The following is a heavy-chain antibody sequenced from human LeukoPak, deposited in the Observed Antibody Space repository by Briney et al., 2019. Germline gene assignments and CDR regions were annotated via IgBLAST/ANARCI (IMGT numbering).Heavy chain of an antibody. CDR3: ARDPYYDFWSGYSSWFDP. CDR1: GYTFTSYG. Sequence: ASVKVSCKASGYTFTSYGISWVRQAPRQGLEWMGWISAYSGNTNYAQKLQGRVSMTTDTSTSTAYMELRSLRSDDTAVYYCARDPYYDFWSGYSSWFDPWGQGTLVTVSS. V-gene: IGHV1-18*01. J-gene: IGHJ5*02. CDR2: ISAYSGNT. D-gene: IGHD3-3*01.